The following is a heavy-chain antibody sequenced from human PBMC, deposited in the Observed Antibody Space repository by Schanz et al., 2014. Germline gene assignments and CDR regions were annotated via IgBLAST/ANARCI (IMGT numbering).Heavy chain of an antibody. CDR1: TYTFSTCY. D-gene: IGHD4-17*01. J-gene: IGHJ4*02. CDR2: INPSGGSP. V-gene: IGHV1-46*01. CDR3: VSPARYGGFDY. Sequence: QLQLVQSGAEVKRPGASVKVSCKASTYTFSTCYIHWVRQAPGQGLEWMGVINPSGGSPNYAQKFQGRVRMTRDTSTSTVYMELSSLRSEDTAVYYCVSPARYGGFDYWGQGTLVTVSS.